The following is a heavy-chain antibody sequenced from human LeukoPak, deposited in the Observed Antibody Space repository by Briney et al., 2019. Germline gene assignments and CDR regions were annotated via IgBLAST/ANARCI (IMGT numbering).Heavy chain of an antibody. Sequence: SETLSLTCTVSGGSISSSSYCWGWIRQPPGKGLEWIGSIYYSGSTYYNPSLKSRVTISVDTSKNQFSLKLSSVTAADTAVYYCARRRYYDSSGCFDYWGQGTLVTVSS. V-gene: IGHV4-39*01. J-gene: IGHJ4*02. CDR1: GGSISSSSYC. CDR3: ARRRYYDSSGCFDY. CDR2: IYYSGST. D-gene: IGHD3-22*01.